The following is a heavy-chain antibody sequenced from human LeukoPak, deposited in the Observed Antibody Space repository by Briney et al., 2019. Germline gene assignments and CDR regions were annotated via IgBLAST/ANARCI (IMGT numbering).Heavy chain of an antibody. J-gene: IGHJ4*02. CDR2: TDHGGST. D-gene: IGHD3-22*01. Sequence: SETLSLTCAVYGGSFSGYYWNWVRQPPGKGLEWIGETDHGGSTNYNPSLKSRVTISVDTSKNQFSLKLSSVTAADTAVYYCARGPPRTYYYDSSGYYYYFDYWGQGTLVTVSS. CDR3: ARGPPRTYYYDSSGYYYYFDY. CDR1: GGSFSGYY. V-gene: IGHV4-34*01.